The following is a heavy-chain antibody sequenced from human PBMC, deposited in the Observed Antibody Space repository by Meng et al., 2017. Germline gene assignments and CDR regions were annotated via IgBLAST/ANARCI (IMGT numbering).Heavy chain of an antibody. D-gene: IGHD3-22*01. CDR1: GGSISSGGYY. J-gene: IGHJ2*01. V-gene: IGHV4-31*01. CDR2: IYYSGST. Sequence: QVQPQDSGPGLVKPSQTLSLTCTVSGGSISSGGYYWSWIRQHPGKGLEWIGYIYYSGSTYYNPSLKSLVTMSVDTSKNQFSLKLSSVTAADTAVYYCARVHYYDSSGYNNWYFDLWGRGTLVTVSS. CDR3: ARVHYYDSSGYNNWYFDL.